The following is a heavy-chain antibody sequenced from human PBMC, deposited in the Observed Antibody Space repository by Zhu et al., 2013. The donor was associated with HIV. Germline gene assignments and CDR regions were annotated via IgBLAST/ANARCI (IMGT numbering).Heavy chain of an antibody. CDR3: AREGRRVQLSRGSWYFDL. D-gene: IGHD5-18*01. Sequence: QVQLVRSGAEVKKPGASVKVSCKASGYTFTSYAMHWVRQAPGQRLEWMGWINAGNGNTKYSQKFQGRVTITRDTSASTAYMELSSLRSEDTAVYYCAREGRRVQLSRGSWYFDLWGLAPWSLSPQ. J-gene: IGHJ2*01. CDR1: GYTFTSYA. CDR2: INAGNGNT. V-gene: IGHV1-3*01.